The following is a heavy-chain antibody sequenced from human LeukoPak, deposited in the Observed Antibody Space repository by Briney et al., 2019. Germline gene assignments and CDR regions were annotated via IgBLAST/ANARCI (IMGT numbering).Heavy chain of an antibody. CDR3: ARITYDFWSGYYMPDDP. V-gene: IGHV1-18*01. J-gene: IGHJ5*02. D-gene: IGHD3-3*01. CDR1: GYPFTNYG. Sequence: SVKVSCKASGYPFTNYGISWVRQAPGQGLEWMGWISIYNGNTDYAQKLRGRVTITTDTSTSTAYMELRSLRSDDTAVYYCARITYDFWSGYYMPDDPWGQGTLVTVSS. CDR2: ISIYNGNT.